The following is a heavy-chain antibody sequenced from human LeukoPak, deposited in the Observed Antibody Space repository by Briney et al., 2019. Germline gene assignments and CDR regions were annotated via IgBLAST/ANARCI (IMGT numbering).Heavy chain of an antibody. CDR3: ARRIVVPAAIPYYHGMDV. CDR1: GGSFSGYY. D-gene: IGHD2-2*02. CDR2: INHSGST. J-gene: IGHJ6*02. Sequence: SETLSLTCAVYGGSFSGYYWSWTRQPPGKGLEWIGEINHSGSTNYNPSLKSRVTISVDTSKNQFSLKLSSVTAADTAVYYCARRIVVPAAIPYYHGMDVWGQGTTVTVSS. V-gene: IGHV4-34*01.